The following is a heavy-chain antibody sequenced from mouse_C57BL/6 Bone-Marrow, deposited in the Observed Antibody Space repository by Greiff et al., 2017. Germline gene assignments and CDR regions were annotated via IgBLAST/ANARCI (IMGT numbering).Heavy chain of an antibody. V-gene: IGHV1-82*01. Sequence: VQRVESGPELVKPGASVKISCKASGYAFSSSWMNWVKQRPGKGLEWIGRIYPGDGDTNYNGKFKGKATLTADKSSSTAYMQLSSLTSEDSAVYFCARGGYDAWFAYWGQGTLVTVSA. D-gene: IGHD2-2*01. J-gene: IGHJ3*01. CDR2: IYPGDGDT. CDR1: GYAFSSSW. CDR3: ARGGYDAWFAY.